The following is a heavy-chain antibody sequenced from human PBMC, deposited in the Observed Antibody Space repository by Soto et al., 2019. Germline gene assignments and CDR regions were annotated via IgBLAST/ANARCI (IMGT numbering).Heavy chain of an antibody. Sequence: EVQLVESGGGLVKPGGSLRLSCAASGFTFSSYNMNWVRQAPGRGLEWVSSISSSSSYISYADSVKGRFTISRDNAKNSLYLQMNSLKAEDTAVYYCARDLWVMITFGGVIAPPPDYWGQGTLVTVSS. V-gene: IGHV3-21*01. J-gene: IGHJ4*02. CDR2: ISSSSSYI. CDR3: ARDLWVMITFGGVIAPPPDY. CDR1: GFTFSSYN. D-gene: IGHD3-16*02.